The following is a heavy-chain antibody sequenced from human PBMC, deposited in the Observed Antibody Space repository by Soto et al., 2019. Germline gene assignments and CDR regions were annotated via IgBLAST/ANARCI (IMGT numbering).Heavy chain of an antibody. CDR2: LTYSGTT. V-gene: IGHV4-39*01. D-gene: IGHD6-19*01. Sequence: SETLSLTCTVSGGSISSSNLYWGWIRQPPGKGLEWIGSLTYSGTTHYNPSLESRVTVAVDTSKNQFSLKLSSVTAADTAVYYCATPKKYTTGWYLFDYWGQGTLVTVSS. CDR1: GGSISSSNLY. J-gene: IGHJ4*02. CDR3: ATPKKYTTGWYLFDY.